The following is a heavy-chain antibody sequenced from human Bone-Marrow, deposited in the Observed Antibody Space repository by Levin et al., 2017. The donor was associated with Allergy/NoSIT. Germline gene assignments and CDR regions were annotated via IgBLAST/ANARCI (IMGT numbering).Heavy chain of an antibody. V-gene: IGHV1-69*13. CDR1: GGTFSSYA. Sequence: ASVKVSCKASGGTFSSYAISWVRQAPGQGLEWMGGIIPIFGTANYAQKFQGRVTITADESTSTAYMELSSLRSEDTAVYYCARVEMATIGAFDIWGQGTMVTVSS. CDR2: IIPIFGTA. J-gene: IGHJ3*02. D-gene: IGHD5-24*01. CDR3: ARVEMATIGAFDI.